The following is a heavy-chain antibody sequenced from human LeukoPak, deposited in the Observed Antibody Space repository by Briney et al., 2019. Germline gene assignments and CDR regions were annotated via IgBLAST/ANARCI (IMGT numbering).Heavy chain of an antibody. CDR2: IYYSGST. CDR1: GGSISSSSYY. Sequence: SETLSLTCTVSGGSISSSSYYWGWIRQPPGKGLEWIGSIYYSGSTYYNPSLKSRVTISVDTSKKQFSLKLSSVTAADTAVYHCAREVVTMIVVVIKADAFDIWGQGTMVTVSS. J-gene: IGHJ3*02. V-gene: IGHV4-39*07. CDR3: AREVVTMIVVVIKADAFDI. D-gene: IGHD3-22*01.